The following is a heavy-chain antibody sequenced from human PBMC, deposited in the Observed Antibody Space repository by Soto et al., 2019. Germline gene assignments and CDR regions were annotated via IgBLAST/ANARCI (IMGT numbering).Heavy chain of an antibody. V-gene: IGHV3-23*01. CDR2: ISGSGGST. Sequence: GGSLRLSCAASGFTFSSYAMSWVRQAPGKGLEWVSSISGSGGSTYYADSVKGRFTISRDNSKNTLYQQMNSLRAEDTAGYYCAKTRERGEYSSGWYARYSNFGMDVWGQGTTVTLSS. D-gene: IGHD6-19*01. CDR1: GFTFSSYA. J-gene: IGHJ6*02. CDR3: AKTRERGEYSSGWYARYSNFGMDV.